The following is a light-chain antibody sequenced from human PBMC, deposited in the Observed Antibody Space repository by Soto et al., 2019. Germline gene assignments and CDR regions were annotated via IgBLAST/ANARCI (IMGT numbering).Light chain of an antibody. CDR3: QQYYSPPL. Sequence: DIVMTQSPDSLAVSLGERATINCKSSQSVLYSSNNKNYLAWYQQKPGQPPKLLIYWASTRESGVPDRFSGSGSGTDFTVTISSLQAEDVAVYYCQQYYSPPLLGQGKRLEIK. CDR1: QSVLYSSNNKNY. J-gene: IGKJ5*01. CDR2: WAS. V-gene: IGKV4-1*01.